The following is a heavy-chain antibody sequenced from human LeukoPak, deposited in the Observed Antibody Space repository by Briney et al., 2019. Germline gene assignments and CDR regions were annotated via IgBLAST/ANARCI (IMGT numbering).Heavy chain of an antibody. V-gene: IGHV3-33*06. Sequence: GGSLRLSCVASGFTFTQYWMTWVRQAPGKGLEWVAVIWYDGSNKYYADSVKGRFTISRDNSKNTLYLQMNSLRAEDTAVYYCAKGVVAATRNYYYYYYMDVWGKGTTVTVSS. J-gene: IGHJ6*03. D-gene: IGHD2-15*01. CDR3: AKGVVAATRNYYYYYYMDV. CDR2: IWYDGSNK. CDR1: GFTFTQYW.